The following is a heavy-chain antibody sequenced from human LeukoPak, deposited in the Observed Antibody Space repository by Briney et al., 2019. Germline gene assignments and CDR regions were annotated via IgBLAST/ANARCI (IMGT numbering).Heavy chain of an antibody. CDR2: ISSSGSTI. CDR3: ARAEYYYDSSGYYIHGAFDI. J-gene: IGHJ3*02. D-gene: IGHD3-22*01. Sequence: GGSLRLSCAASGFTFSDYYMSWIRQAPGKGLEWVSYISSSGSTIYYADSVKGRFTISRDNAKNSLYLQMNSLRAEDTAVYYCARAEYYYDSSGYYIHGAFDIWGQGTMVTVSS. V-gene: IGHV3-11*01. CDR1: GFTFSDYY.